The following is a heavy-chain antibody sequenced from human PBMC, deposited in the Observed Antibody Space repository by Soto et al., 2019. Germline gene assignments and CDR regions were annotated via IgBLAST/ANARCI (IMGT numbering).Heavy chain of an antibody. Sequence: QLQLQESGPGLVKPSETLSLTCTVSGGSISSSSYYWGWIRQPPGKGLEWIGRIYYSGSTYYNPSLKSRVTISVDTSKNQFSLKLSSVTAADTAVYYCARHESDSSGYLRYDYWGQGTLVTVSS. J-gene: IGHJ4*02. CDR3: ARHESDSSGYLRYDY. CDR2: IYYSGST. V-gene: IGHV4-39*01. D-gene: IGHD3-22*01. CDR1: GGSISSSSYY.